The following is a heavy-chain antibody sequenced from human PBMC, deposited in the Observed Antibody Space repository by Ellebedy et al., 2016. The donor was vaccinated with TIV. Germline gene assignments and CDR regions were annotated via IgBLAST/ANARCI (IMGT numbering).Heavy chain of an antibody. V-gene: IGHV1-8*01. D-gene: IGHD6-19*01. J-gene: IGHJ6*02. Sequence: AASVKVSCKASGYTFTSYDINWVRQATGQGLEWMGWMNPNSGNTGYAQKFQGRVTITRNTSISTAYMELSSLRSEDTAVYYCARDLYSSGWNYYYYYGMDVWGQGTTVTVSS. CDR3: ARDLYSSGWNYYYYYGMDV. CDR2: MNPNSGNT. CDR1: GYTFTSYD.